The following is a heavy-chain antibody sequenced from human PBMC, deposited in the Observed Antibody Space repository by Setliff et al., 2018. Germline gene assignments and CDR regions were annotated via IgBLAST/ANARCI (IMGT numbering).Heavy chain of an antibody. J-gene: IGHJ5*01. Sequence: ASVKVSCKASGYTLSNSILSWVRQAPGQGLEWMGWINNYSFKTTYPQKFLDRVTLTTDTSTTTAFMELRGLRPDDSAVYYCARLVRFCTQTACQKVAGDESWGQGTLVTVSS. V-gene: IGHV1-18*01. CDR1: GYTLSNSI. CDR3: ARLVRFCTQTACQKVAGDES. CDR2: INNYSFKT. D-gene: IGHD2-8*01.